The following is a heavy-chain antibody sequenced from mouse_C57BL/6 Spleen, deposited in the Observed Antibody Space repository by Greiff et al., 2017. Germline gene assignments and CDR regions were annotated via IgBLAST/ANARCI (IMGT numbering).Heavy chain of an antibody. CDR1: GFTFSSYA. Sequence: EVQGVESGGGLVKPGGSLKLSCAASGFTFSSYAMSWVRQTPEKRLEWVATISDGGSYTYYPANVKGRFTISRDNAKNNLYLQMSHLKSEDTAMYYCARTAYDWYFDVWGTGTTVTVSS. CDR3: ARTAYDWYFDV. J-gene: IGHJ1*03. D-gene: IGHD2-12*01. CDR2: ISDGGSYT. V-gene: IGHV5-4*01.